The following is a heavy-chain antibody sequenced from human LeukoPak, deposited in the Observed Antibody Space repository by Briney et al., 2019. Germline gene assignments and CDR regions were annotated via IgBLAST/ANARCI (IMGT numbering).Heavy chain of an antibody. Sequence: SETLSLTCTVSGGSISSSSYYWGWIRQPPGKGLEWIGSIYYSGSTYYNPSLKSRVTISVDTSKNQFSLKLSSVTAADTAVYYCARDREDYYDSSGIVDYWGQGTLVTVSS. J-gene: IGHJ4*02. V-gene: IGHV4-39*07. D-gene: IGHD3-22*01. CDR3: ARDREDYYDSSGIVDY. CDR2: IYYSGST. CDR1: GGSISSSSYY.